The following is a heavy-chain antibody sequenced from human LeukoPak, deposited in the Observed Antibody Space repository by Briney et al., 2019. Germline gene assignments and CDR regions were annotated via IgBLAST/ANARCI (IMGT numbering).Heavy chain of an antibody. D-gene: IGHD6-6*01. CDR2: TYYRSKWGN. J-gene: IGHJ3*01. CDR1: GDSVSSYDAT. CDR3: ARVSSRAFDV. V-gene: IGHV6-1*01. Sequence: SQTLSLTCAISGDSVSSYDATWNWIRQSPSRGLEWLGRTYYRSKWGNDYAVSVKSRITINPDTSKNQFSLHLNSVTPEDTAVYHCARVSSRAFDVWGQGTVVTVSP.